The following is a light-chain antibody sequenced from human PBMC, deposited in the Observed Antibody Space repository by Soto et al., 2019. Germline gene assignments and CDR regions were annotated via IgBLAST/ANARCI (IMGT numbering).Light chain of an antibody. CDR3: QQYSNWRT. Sequence: EILITQSPATLSVSPGERATLSCRASQSVSSNLAWYQQKPGQAPRLLIYDASTRATGTPARISGSGSGTDFTLTISSLQSEDFAVYYCQQYSNWRTFGQGTKVDIK. V-gene: IGKV3-15*01. CDR1: QSVSSN. CDR2: DAS. J-gene: IGKJ1*01.